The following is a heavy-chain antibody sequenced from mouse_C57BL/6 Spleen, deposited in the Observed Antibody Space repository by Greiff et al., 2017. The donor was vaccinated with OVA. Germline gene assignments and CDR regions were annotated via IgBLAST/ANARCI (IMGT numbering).Heavy chain of an antibody. CDR3: TRDYYGSSLWYFDV. CDR1: GYTFTDYE. J-gene: IGHJ1*03. Sequence: VKLVESGAELVRPGASVTLSCKASGYTFTDYEMHWVKQTPVHGLEWIGAIDPETGGTAYNQKFKGKAILTADKSSSTAYMELRSLTSEDSAVYYCTRDYYGSSLWYFDVWGTGTTVTVSS. CDR2: IDPETGGT. V-gene: IGHV1-15*01. D-gene: IGHD1-1*01.